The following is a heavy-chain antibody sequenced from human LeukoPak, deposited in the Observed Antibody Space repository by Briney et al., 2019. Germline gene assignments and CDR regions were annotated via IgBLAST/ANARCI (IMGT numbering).Heavy chain of an antibody. J-gene: IGHJ1*01. Sequence: GASVKVSCKASGYTFTSYAMNWVRQATGQGLEWMGWMNPNSGNTGYAQKFQGRVTMTRNTSISTAYMELSSLRSEDTAVYYSARVHAPTLRWLQHWGQGTLVTVSS. CDR1: GYTFTSYA. D-gene: IGHD4-23*01. V-gene: IGHV1-8*02. CDR3: ARVHAPTLRWLQH. CDR2: MNPNSGNT.